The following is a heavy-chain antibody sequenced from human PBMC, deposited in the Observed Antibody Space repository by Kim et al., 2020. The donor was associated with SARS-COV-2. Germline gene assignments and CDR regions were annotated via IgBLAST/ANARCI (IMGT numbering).Heavy chain of an antibody. Sequence: SETLSLTCAVSGGSISSSNWWSWVRQPPGKGLEWIGEIYHSGSTNYNPSLKSRVTISVDKSKNQFSLKLSSVTAADTAVYYCARDLGQLGRPGFDAFDIWGQGTMVTVSS. V-gene: IGHV4-4*02. D-gene: IGHD6-6*01. CDR1: GGSISSSNW. J-gene: IGHJ3*02. CDR2: IYHSGST. CDR3: ARDLGQLGRPGFDAFDI.